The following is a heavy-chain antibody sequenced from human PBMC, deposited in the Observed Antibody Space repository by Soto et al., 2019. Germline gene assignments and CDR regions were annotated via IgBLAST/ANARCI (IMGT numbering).Heavy chain of an antibody. CDR3: TTIGAS. CDR2: VKTKADGGTT. V-gene: IGHV3-15*07. D-gene: IGHD1-26*01. J-gene: IGHJ4*02. CDR1: GFNFSDAW. Sequence: EVQLVESGGDLVKPGGSLRLSCAASGFNFSDAWMNWVRQAPGKGLEWVGHVKTKADGGTTEYAASVKGRFSVSRDDSRNTLYLQLNSLKSDDTVMYYCTTIGASWGQGTLVVVSS.